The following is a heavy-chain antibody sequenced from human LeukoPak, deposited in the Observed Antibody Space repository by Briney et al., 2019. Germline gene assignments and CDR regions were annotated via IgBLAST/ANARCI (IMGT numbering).Heavy chain of an antibody. J-gene: IGHJ3*02. CDR2: IFSTGNT. D-gene: IGHD4-23*01. Sequence: SETLSLTCTVSGGSISNYYWSWSRQPPGKGLEWIGYIFSTGNTNYNPSLKSRVTISVDTSQNQFSLRLTSVTAADTAVYYCARDYGGSGAFDIRAQGTMVTVSS. V-gene: IGHV4-59*01. CDR3: ARDYGGSGAFDI. CDR1: GGSISNYY.